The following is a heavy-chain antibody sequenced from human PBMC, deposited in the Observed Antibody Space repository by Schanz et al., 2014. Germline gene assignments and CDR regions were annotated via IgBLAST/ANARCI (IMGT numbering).Heavy chain of an antibody. Sequence: EVQLVESGGCLVQPGGSLRLSCAASGFTFSRNAMNWVRQAPGKGLEWVSTVYMSAASTRYADSVKGRFIISRDSSKNTLFLQMNSLRPEDTALYFCARDEGRDGYNLAFDVWGQGTLVTVSS. V-gene: IGHV3-23*04. CDR2: VYMSAAST. CDR1: GFTFSRNA. J-gene: IGHJ3*01. D-gene: IGHD5-12*01. CDR3: ARDEGRDGYNLAFDV.